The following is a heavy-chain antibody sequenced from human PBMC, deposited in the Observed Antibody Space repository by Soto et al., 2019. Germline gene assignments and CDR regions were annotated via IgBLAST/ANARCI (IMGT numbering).Heavy chain of an antibody. V-gene: IGHV5-10-1*01. CDR2: IDPSDSYT. CDR1: GYRFTSYW. CDR3: ASLTTSATTVTTLAYAFDI. Sequence: LGESLKISCKGSGYRFTSYWISWVRQMPGKGLEWMGRIDPSDSYTNYSPSFQGHVTISADKSISTAYLQWSSLKASDTAMYYCASLTTSATTVTTLAYAFDIWGQGTMVTVSS. J-gene: IGHJ3*02. D-gene: IGHD4-4*01.